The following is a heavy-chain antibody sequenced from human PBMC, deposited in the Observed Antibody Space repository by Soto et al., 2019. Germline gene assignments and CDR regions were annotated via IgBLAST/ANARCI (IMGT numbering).Heavy chain of an antibody. Sequence: SETLSLTCAVSVGSIISSNWCSWVRQPPGKGLEWIGEIYHSGSTNYNPSLKSRVTISVDKPKNQFSLKLSSVTAADTAVYYCARDRPSVDTAMAWGYYYYYGMDVWGQGTTVTVSS. J-gene: IGHJ6*02. CDR3: ARDRPSVDTAMAWGYYYYYGMDV. CDR1: VGSIISSNW. V-gene: IGHV4-4*02. CDR2: IYHSGST. D-gene: IGHD5-18*01.